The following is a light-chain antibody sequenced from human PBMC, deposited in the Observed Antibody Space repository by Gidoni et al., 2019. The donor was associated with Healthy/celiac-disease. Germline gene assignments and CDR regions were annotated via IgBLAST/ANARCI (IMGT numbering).Light chain of an antibody. CDR3: QQSYSTPPVT. Sequence: IQMTQPPSSLSSSVGDRVTLTCRASQSISSYLTWYQQKPGKAPKLLIYAAFSLQSGVPSRFSGSGSGTDFTLTISSLQPEDFATYYCQQSYSTPPVTFGQGTKVEIK. CDR2: AAF. J-gene: IGKJ1*01. CDR1: QSISSY. V-gene: IGKV1-39*01.